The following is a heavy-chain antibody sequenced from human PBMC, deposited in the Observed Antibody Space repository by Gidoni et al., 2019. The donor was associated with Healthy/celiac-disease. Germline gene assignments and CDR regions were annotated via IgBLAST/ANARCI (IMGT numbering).Heavy chain of an antibody. CDR2: IYYSGST. D-gene: IGHD6-6*01. V-gene: IGHV4-30-4*08. CDR1: CGSISSGDYY. J-gene: IGHJ4*02. CDR3: AIGRCSSAWVGY. Sequence: VQLQESGPGLGKPSQTLSHTSTVSCGSISSGDYYWSWIRQHPGTGLQLIAYIYYSGSTYYNPSLKSRVTISVDTSKNQFSLKLSSVTAADTAVYYCAIGRCSSAWVGYWGQGTLVTVSS.